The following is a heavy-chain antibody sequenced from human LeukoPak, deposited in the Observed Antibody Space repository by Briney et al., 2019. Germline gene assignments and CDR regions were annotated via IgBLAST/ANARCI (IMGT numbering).Heavy chain of an antibody. V-gene: IGHV3-49*04. CDR1: GFTFGDYA. Sequence: GGSLRLSCTASGFTFGDYAMSWVRQAPGKGLEWVGFIRSKAYGGTTEYAASVKGRFTISRDDSKSIAYLQMNSLKTEDTAVYYCTKGITGTRVDYWGQGTLATVSS. J-gene: IGHJ4*02. D-gene: IGHD1-7*01. CDR3: TKGITGTRVDY. CDR2: IRSKAYGGTT.